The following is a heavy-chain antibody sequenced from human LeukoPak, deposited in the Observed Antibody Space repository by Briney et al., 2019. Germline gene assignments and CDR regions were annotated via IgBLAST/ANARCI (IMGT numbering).Heavy chain of an antibody. J-gene: IGHJ4*02. Sequence: SETLSLTCAVYGGSFSGYYWSWIRQPPGKGLEWIGEINHSGSTNYNPSLKSRVTISVDTSKNQFSLKLSSATAADTAVYYCARDRYSSGWYAYWGQGTLVTVSS. CDR2: INHSGST. CDR1: GGSFSGYY. CDR3: ARDRYSSGWYAY. V-gene: IGHV4-34*01. D-gene: IGHD6-19*01.